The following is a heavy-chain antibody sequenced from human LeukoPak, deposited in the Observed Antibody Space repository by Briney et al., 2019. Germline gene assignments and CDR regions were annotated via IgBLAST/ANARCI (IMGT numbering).Heavy chain of an antibody. Sequence: GGSLRLSCAASGFTFSSYSMNWVRQAPGKGLEWVSSISSSSSYIYYADSVKGRFTISRDNAKNSLYLQMNSLRAEDSAVYYCAVRYCSSTSCSLFWGQGTLVTVSS. CDR3: AVRYCSSTSCSLF. J-gene: IGHJ4*02. CDR2: ISSSSSYI. D-gene: IGHD2-2*01. V-gene: IGHV3-21*01. CDR1: GFTFSSYS.